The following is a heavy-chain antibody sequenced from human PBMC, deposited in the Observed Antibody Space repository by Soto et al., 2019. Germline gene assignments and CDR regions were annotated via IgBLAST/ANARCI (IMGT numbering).Heavy chain of an antibody. CDR3: ARELWFGESTTCDY. Sequence: EVQLVESGGGLVQPGGSLRLSCAASGFTFSSYSMNWVRQAPGKGLEWVSYISSSSSTIYYADSVKGRFTISRDNAKNSLYLQMNSLRAEDTAVYYCARELWFGESTTCDYWGQGTLVTVSS. D-gene: IGHD3-10*01. J-gene: IGHJ4*02. CDR1: GFTFSSYS. CDR2: ISSSSSTI. V-gene: IGHV3-48*01.